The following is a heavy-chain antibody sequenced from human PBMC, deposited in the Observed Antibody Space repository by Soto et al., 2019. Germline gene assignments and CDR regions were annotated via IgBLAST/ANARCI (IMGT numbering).Heavy chain of an antibody. J-gene: IGHJ2*01. CDR1: GFTFSDCY. D-gene: IGHD6-13*01. CDR2: IDSSSSYT. V-gene: IGHV3-11*03. CDR3: ARIIAAAGGRRYFDL. Sequence: GASLRPSCRPSGFTFSDCYLSWIRQAPGKGLEWVSYIDSSSSYTNYADSVKGRFTISRDNAKNSLYLQMNSLRAEDTAVYYCARIIAAAGGRRYFDLW.